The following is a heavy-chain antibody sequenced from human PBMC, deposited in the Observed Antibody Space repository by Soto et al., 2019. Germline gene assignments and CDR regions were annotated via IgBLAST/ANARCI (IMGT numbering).Heavy chain of an antibody. CDR3: AKEDSGFSGYMDV. D-gene: IGHD3-10*01. Sequence: EVQLAESGGGLVQPGRSLRLSCVASGFTFYNHGMHWVRQAPGRGLEWVSGITWSSDSMGYADSVKGRFTISRDNAKNSLYLQMNSLRPEDTALYYCAKEDSGFSGYMDVWGKGTTVTVSS. CDR2: ITWSSDSM. J-gene: IGHJ6*03. CDR1: GFTFYNHG. V-gene: IGHV3-9*01.